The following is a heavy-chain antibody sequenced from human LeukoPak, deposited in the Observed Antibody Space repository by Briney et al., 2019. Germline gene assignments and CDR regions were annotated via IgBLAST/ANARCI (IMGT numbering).Heavy chain of an antibody. D-gene: IGHD3-10*01. CDR2: INPNSGGT. J-gene: IGHJ3*02. Sequence: GASVKVSCKASGYTFTGYYMHWVRQAPGQGLEWMGWINPNSGGTNYAQKFQGRVTMTRGTSISTAYMELSRLRSDDTAVYYCARVSWFGELLPNHDAFDIWGQGTMVTVSS. V-gene: IGHV1-2*02. CDR3: ARVSWFGELLPNHDAFDI. CDR1: GYTFTGYY.